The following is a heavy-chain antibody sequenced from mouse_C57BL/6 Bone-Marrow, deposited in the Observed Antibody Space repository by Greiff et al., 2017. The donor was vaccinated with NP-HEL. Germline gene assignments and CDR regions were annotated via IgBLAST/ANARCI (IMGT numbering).Heavy chain of an antibody. D-gene: IGHD1-1*01. CDR1: GFNIKDYY. J-gene: IGHJ3*01. CDR3: ARSTTVVATDWFAY. V-gene: IGHV14-2*01. CDR2: IDPEDGET. Sequence: EVQRVESGAELVKPGASVKLSCTASGFNIKDYYMHWVKQRTEQGLEWIGRIDPEDGETKYAPKFQGKATITADTSSNTAYLQLSSLTSEDPAVYYCARSTTVVATDWFAYWGQGTLVTVSA.